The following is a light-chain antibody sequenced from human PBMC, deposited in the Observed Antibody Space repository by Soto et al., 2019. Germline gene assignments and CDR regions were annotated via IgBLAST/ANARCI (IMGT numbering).Light chain of an antibody. J-gene: IGKJ1*01. Sequence: RLMTQSPDTLSVSPGERATLSFRASETVRSNLAWYQQKPGQAPRLLIYAASTRATGIPARFIGNGSGTEFTLTISSLQSEDFAVYYCQQYNNWWTFGQGTKVDIK. CDR1: ETVRSN. CDR2: AAS. CDR3: QQYNNWWT. V-gene: IGKV3D-15*01.